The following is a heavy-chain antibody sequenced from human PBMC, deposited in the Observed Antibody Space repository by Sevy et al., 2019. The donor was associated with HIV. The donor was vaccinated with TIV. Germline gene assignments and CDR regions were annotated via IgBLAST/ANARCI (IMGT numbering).Heavy chain of an antibody. CDR1: GFTFSDHY. V-gene: IGHV3-72*01. J-gene: IGHJ4*02. CDR3: ARTSNGHYGDSFDY. CDR2: IRKKGNSYNT. Sequence: GGSLRLSCAASGFTFSDHYMDWVRQAPGKGLEWVGRIRKKGNSYNTEYAASVKGRFTISRDDSRNSLSLQMNSLKTEDTAVYYCARTSNGHYGDSFDYWGRGTLVTVSS. D-gene: IGHD2-21*01.